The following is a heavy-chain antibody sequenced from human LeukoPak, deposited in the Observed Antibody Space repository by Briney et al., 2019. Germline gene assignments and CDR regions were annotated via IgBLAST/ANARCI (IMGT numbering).Heavy chain of an antibody. V-gene: IGHV1-18*01. Sequence: GASVKVSCKASGYTFTGYGISWVRQAPGQGLEWMGWISAYNGNTNYAQKLQGRVTMTTDTSTSTAYMELRSLRSDDTAVYYCARAPKGDCGGDCYSGSEYFQHWGQGTLVTVSS. CDR1: GYTFTGYG. J-gene: IGHJ1*01. D-gene: IGHD2-21*02. CDR2: ISAYNGNT. CDR3: ARAPKGDCGGDCYSGSEYFQH.